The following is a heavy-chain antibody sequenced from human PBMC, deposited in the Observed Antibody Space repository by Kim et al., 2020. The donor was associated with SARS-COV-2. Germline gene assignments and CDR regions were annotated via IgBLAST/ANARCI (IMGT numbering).Heavy chain of an antibody. V-gene: IGHV1-18*01. D-gene: IGHD2-21*02. Sequence: ASVKVPCKASGYTFTNYGISWVRHAPGQGLEWMGWISTYNGNSNYAQKLQGRVTMTTDTSTSTAYMELRSLRSDDTAVYFCARDLVVVTATPGYWGQGTL. CDR2: ISTYNGNS. J-gene: IGHJ4*02. CDR1: GYTFTNYG. CDR3: ARDLVVVTATPGY.